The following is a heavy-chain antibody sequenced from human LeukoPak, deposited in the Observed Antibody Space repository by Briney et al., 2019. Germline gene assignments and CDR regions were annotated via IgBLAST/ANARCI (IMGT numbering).Heavy chain of an antibody. Sequence: APVKVSCKSSVYTFTGYYMHWVRQAPGQGLDWMGWINPNSGGTDYAQKFQGRVTMTRDTSISTAYMELSRLRSDDTAVYYCATDHLKQWLRKEDYYYGMDVWGQGTTVTVSS. CDR1: VYTFTGYY. J-gene: IGHJ6*02. D-gene: IGHD6-19*01. CDR3: ATDHLKQWLRKEDYYYGMDV. CDR2: INPNSGGT. V-gene: IGHV1-2*02.